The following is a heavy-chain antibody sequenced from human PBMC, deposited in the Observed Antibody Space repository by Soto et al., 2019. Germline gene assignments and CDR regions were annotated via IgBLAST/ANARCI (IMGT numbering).Heavy chain of an antibody. CDR1: GYTFTGYY. CDR3: ARGLMTTVTGLIDY. V-gene: IGHV1-2*02. J-gene: IGHJ4*02. Sequence: VASVKVSCKASGYTFTGYYMHWVRQAPGQGLEWMGWINPNSGGTNYAQKFQGRVTMTRDTSISTAYMELSRLRSDDTAVYYCARGLMTTVTGLIDYWGQGTLVTVSS. D-gene: IGHD4-17*01. CDR2: INPNSGGT.